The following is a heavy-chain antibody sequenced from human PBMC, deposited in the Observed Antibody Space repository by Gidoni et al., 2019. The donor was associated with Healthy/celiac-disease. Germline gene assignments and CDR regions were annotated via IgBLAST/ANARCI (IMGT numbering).Heavy chain of an antibody. CDR1: GGSFSGYY. D-gene: IGHD2-2*02. J-gene: IGHJ5*02. Sequence: QVQLQQWGAGLLKPSETLSLTCAVYGGSFSGYYWSWIRQPPGKGLEWIGEINHSGSTNYNPSLKSRVTISVDTSKNQFSLKLSSVTAADTAVYYCARGTVVVPAAIVPWFDPWGQGTLVTVSS. CDR3: ARGTVVVPAAIVPWFDP. V-gene: IGHV4-34*01. CDR2: INHSGST.